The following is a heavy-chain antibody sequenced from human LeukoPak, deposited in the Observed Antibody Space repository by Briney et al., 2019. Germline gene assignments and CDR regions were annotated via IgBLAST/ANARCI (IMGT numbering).Heavy chain of an antibody. Sequence: SETLSLTCTVSGGSVSSGSYYWSWIRQPPWKGLEWIGYIYYSGSINYNPSLKSRVTISVDTSKNQFSLKLSSVTAADTAVYYCARVHGDYVGGGYYFDYWGQGTLVTVSS. V-gene: IGHV4-61*01. CDR2: IYYSGSI. CDR1: GGSVSSGSYY. J-gene: IGHJ4*02. CDR3: ARVHGDYVGGGYYFDY. D-gene: IGHD4-17*01.